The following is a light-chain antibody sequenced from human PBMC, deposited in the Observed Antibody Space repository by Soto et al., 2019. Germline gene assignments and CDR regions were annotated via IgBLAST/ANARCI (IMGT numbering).Light chain of an antibody. Sequence: SYELAQPPSVSVAPGQTAKISCGGDEIGSKSVHWYRQRPGQAPVLVVFDDFDRPSAIPERFSGSNSGNTATLTISRVEAGDEADYYCQVWDSGSDHYVFGTGTKVTVL. J-gene: IGLJ1*01. CDR2: DDF. V-gene: IGLV3-21*02. CDR3: QVWDSGSDHYV. CDR1: EIGSKS.